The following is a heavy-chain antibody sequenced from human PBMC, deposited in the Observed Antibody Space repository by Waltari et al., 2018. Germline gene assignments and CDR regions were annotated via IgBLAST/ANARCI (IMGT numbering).Heavy chain of an antibody. J-gene: IGHJ4*02. CDR3: AKDAFGNTYLDF. V-gene: IGHV3-30*02. CDR1: GFTFSNFG. D-gene: IGHD2-2*02. Sequence: QVNLVESGGGVVQPGGSLRLSCATSGFTFSNFGMHWVRQAPGKGLEWVAIIWLDGSDKFYADSVRGRVTISRDNSARTLYLDMDSLRLDDTAMYYCAKDAFGNTYLDFWGQGTLVTVSS. CDR2: IWLDGSDK.